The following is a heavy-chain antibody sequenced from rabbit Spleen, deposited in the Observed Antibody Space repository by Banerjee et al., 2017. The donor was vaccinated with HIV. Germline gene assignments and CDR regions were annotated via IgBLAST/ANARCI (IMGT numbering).Heavy chain of an antibody. CDR2: IYAGSGAT. D-gene: IGHD8-1*01. CDR1: GFSFSSSYW. CDR3: ARMSIYYTDGMDL. J-gene: IGHJ6*01. Sequence: QEQLEESGGGLVKPGGTLTLTCTASGFSFSSSYWICWVRQAPGKGLEWIACIYAGSGATVYASWAKGRFTISKTSSTTVTLQMTSLTAADTATYFCARMSIYYTDGMDLWGQGTLVTVS. V-gene: IGHV1S45*01.